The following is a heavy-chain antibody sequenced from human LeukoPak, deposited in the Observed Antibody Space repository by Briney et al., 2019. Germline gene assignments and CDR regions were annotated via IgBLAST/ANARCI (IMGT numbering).Heavy chain of an antibody. Sequence: SEALSLTCTVSGGSISSRSYYWGWIRQPPGKGLEWIGSIYYSGSSYYNPSLKSRVTISVDTSKNQFSLKLSSVTAADTAVYYCARLYCSSGICYLDYWGQGNLVTVYS. CDR2: IYYSGSS. CDR1: GGSISSRSYY. D-gene: IGHD2-15*01. V-gene: IGHV4-39*01. CDR3: ARLYCSSGICYLDY. J-gene: IGHJ4*02.